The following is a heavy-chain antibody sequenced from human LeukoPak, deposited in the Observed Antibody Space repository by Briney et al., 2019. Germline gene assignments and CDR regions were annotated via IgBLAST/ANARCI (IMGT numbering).Heavy chain of an antibody. Sequence: SETLSLTCAVYGESFSGYYWSWIRQPPGKGLEWIGEINHSGGTNYNPSLKSRVTISVDTSKIQFAQKLSSVTAADTAVYYCARAGIVGAPTWYNWFDPWGQGTLVTVSS. CDR1: GESFSGYY. CDR2: INHSGGT. CDR3: ARAGIVGAPTWYNWFDP. J-gene: IGHJ5*02. V-gene: IGHV4-34*01. D-gene: IGHD1-26*01.